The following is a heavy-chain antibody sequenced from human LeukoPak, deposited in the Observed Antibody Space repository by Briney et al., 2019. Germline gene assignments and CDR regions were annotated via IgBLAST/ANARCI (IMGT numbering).Heavy chain of an antibody. CDR3: GRYFGLVGTKRSFDL. Sequence: PGGSLRLSCAASGFTFTDYWMGWIRQAPGKGLEWLSYISGSGTTIFYADSVKGRFTISRYNAKNSVDLQMNSLRPEDTAVYYCGRYFGLVGTKRSFDLWGQGTMVTVSS. CDR1: GFTFTDYW. V-gene: IGHV3-11*01. J-gene: IGHJ3*01. CDR2: ISGSGTTI. D-gene: IGHD1-7*01.